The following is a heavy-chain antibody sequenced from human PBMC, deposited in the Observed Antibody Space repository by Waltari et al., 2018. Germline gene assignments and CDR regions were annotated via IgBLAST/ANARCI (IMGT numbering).Heavy chain of an antibody. CDR1: GYSISSGNY. D-gene: IGHD3-3*01. CDR3: ARGSPYEY. J-gene: IGHJ4*02. Sequence: QVQLQESGPGLVKPSETLSLPCAVSGYSISSGNYWGWIRQPPGKGLEYIASMHHSGTTYYNPSLKSRVTISLDTSKNQFSLSLSSVTAADTALYYCARGSPYEYWGQGTLVTVSS. CDR2: MHHSGTT. V-gene: IGHV4-38-2*01.